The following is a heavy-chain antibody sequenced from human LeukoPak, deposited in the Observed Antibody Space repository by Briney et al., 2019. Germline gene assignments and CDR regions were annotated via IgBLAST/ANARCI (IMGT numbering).Heavy chain of an antibody. CDR1: GATFSSYA. D-gene: IGHD6-13*01. Sequence: SVKVSCKASGATFSSYAISWVRQAPGQGLEWMGGIIPIFGTANYAQKFQGRVTITADKSTSTAYMELSSLRSEDTAVYYCAREYSSSWLDIHDAFDIWGQGTMVTVSS. J-gene: IGHJ3*02. CDR3: AREYSSSWLDIHDAFDI. CDR2: IIPIFGTA. V-gene: IGHV1-69*06.